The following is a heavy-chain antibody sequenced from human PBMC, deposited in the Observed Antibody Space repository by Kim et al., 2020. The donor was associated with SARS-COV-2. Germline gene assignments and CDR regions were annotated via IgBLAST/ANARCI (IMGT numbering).Heavy chain of an antibody. V-gene: IGHV3-66*02. D-gene: IGHD1-26*01. CDR2: YNGGLT. Sequence: YNGGLTFYADSLEGLSTISRDNTKNMIYLQIDSLRPEDTALYYCNSGIPGTWGQGTRVTVSS. J-gene: IGHJ5*02. CDR3: NSGIPGT.